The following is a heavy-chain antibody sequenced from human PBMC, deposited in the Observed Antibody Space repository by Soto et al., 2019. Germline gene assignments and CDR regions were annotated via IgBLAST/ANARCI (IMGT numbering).Heavy chain of an antibody. Sequence: QVQLVESGGGVVQPGRSLRLSCAASGFTFSSYAMHWVRQAPGKGLEWVAVISYDGSNKYYADSVKGRFTISRDNSKNTLYLQMNSLRAEDTAVYYCVRDSGYDVLTGYQHFDYWGQGTLVTVSS. J-gene: IGHJ4*02. CDR1: GFTFSSYA. CDR3: VRDSGYDVLTGYQHFDY. CDR2: ISYDGSNK. V-gene: IGHV3-30-3*01. D-gene: IGHD3-9*01.